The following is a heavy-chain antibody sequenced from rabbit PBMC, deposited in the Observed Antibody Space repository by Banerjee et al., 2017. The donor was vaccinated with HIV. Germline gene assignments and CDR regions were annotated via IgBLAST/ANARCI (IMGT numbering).Heavy chain of an antibody. J-gene: IGHJ4*01. Sequence: QSLEESGGDLVKPGASLTLTCTASGFSFSSSYYMCWVRQAPGKGLEWIACIYAGSSGSTYYASWAKGRFTISKTSSTTVTLQMTSLTAADTATYFCARGDAASSGYLYYFNLWGPGTLVTVS. CDR1: GFSFSSSYY. CDR2: IYAGSSGST. D-gene: IGHD1-1*01. V-gene: IGHV1S40*01. CDR3: ARGDAASSGYLYYFNL.